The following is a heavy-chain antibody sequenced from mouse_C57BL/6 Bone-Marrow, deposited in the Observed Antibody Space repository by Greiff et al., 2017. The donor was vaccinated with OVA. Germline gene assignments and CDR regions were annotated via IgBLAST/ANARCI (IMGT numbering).Heavy chain of an antibody. Sequence: QVQLQQSGAELVRPGASVTLSCKASGYTFTDYEMHWVKQTPVHGLVWIGAIVPETGGTAYNQKFKGKAILTADKSSSTACMELRSLTSEDSAVYYCTGSGSLYYGDWFAYWGQGTLVTVSA. J-gene: IGHJ3*01. CDR1: GYTFTDYE. CDR3: TGSGSLYYGDWFAY. CDR2: IVPETGGT. D-gene: IGHD2-13*01. V-gene: IGHV1-15*01.